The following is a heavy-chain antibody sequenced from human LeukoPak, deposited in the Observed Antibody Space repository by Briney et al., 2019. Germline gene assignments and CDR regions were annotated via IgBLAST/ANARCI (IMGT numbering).Heavy chain of an antibody. V-gene: IGHV3-21*01. D-gene: IGHD3-3*01. CDR2: ISSSSSYI. CDR3: ARDLIERFLECLAFYYYMDV. J-gene: IGHJ6*03. Sequence: GGSLRLSCAASGFTFSSYSMNWVRQAPGKGLEWVSSISSSSSYIYYADSVKGRFTISRDNAKNSLYLQMNSLRAEDTAVYYCARDLIERFLECLAFYYYMDVWGKGTTVTISS. CDR1: GFTFSSYS.